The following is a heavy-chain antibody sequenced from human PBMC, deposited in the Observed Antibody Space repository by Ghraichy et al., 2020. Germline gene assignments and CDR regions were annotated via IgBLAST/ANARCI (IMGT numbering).Heavy chain of an antibody. J-gene: IGHJ4*02. CDR1: GGSISSSSYY. D-gene: IGHD2-15*01. Sequence: SETLTLTCTVSGGSISSSSYYWGWIRQPPGKGLEWIGSIYYSGSTYYNPSLKSRVTISVDTSKNQFSLKLSSVTAADTAVYYCARAVVVVAGYYAEVDYWGQGTLVTVSS. V-gene: IGHV4-39*01. CDR2: IYYSGST. CDR3: ARAVVVVAGYYAEVDY.